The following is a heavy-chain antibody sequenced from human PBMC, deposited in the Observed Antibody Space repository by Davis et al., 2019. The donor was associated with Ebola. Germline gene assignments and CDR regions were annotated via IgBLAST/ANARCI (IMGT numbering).Heavy chain of an antibody. J-gene: IGHJ4*02. CDR3: AKDATITTFGVVVKTQGCDY. V-gene: IGHV3-23*01. Sequence: GESLKISCAASGYIFSDFSICWVRQTPGKGLEWVSTLSGSGGTTYYADSMKGRFTISRDNSKNTLYLQMKSLRAEDTAIYYCAKDATITTFGVVVKTQGCDYWGQGTLVTVSS. D-gene: IGHD3-3*01. CDR2: LSGSGGTT. CDR1: GYIFSDFS.